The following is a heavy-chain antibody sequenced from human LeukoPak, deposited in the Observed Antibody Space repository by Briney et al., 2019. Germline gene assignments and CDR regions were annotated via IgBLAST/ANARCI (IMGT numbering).Heavy chain of an antibody. V-gene: IGHV3-74*01. CDR2: GSSDGSTA. J-gene: IGHJ4*02. CDR3: ARDADGPGSLIDY. Sequence: PGGSLRLSCAASGFTFSSYWMQWVRQAPGKGLEWVSRGSSDGSTAIYADSVKGRFTISRDNGKNTLYLQMNSLRAEDTAVYYCARDADGPGSLIDYWGQGTLVTVSS. D-gene: IGHD2-8*01. CDR1: GFTFSSYW.